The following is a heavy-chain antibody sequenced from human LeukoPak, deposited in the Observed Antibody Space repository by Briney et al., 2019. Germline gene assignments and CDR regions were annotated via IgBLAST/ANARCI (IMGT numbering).Heavy chain of an antibody. CDR2: IIPIFGTA. D-gene: IGHD3-22*01. J-gene: IGHJ5*02. V-gene: IGHV1-69*13. Sequence: SVKVSCKASGGTFSSYAISWVRQAPGQGLEWMGGIIPIFGTANYAQKFQGRVTITADESTSTAYMELSSLRSEDTAVYYCASVEYDSSGYYSLDNWFDPWGQGILVTVSS. CDR3: ASVEYDSSGYYSLDNWFDP. CDR1: GGTFSSYA.